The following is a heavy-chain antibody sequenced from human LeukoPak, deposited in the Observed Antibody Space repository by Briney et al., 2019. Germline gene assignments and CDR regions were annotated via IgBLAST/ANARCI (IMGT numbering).Heavy chain of an antibody. V-gene: IGHV4-61*02. CDR1: GYSISSGYY. Sequence: PSETLSLTCAVSGYSISSGYYWGWIRQPAGKGLEWIGRIYTSGSTNYNPSLKSRVTISVDTSKNQFSLKLSSVTAADTAVYYCAREGYGVYYYYYMDVWGKGTTVTVSS. D-gene: IGHD4-17*01. CDR3: AREGYGVYYYYYMDV. J-gene: IGHJ6*03. CDR2: IYTSGST.